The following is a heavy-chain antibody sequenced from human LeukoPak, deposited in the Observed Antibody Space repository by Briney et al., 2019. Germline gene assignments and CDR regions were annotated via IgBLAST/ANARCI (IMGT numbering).Heavy chain of an antibody. CDR1: GFTFSSYS. CDR2: ISSSSSYI. J-gene: IGHJ5*02. V-gene: IGHV3-21*01. D-gene: IGHD3-22*01. CDR3: ARDEYYYDSSGYYNWFDP. Sequence: PGGSLRLACAASGFTFSSYSMNWVRQAPGKGLEWVSSISSSSSYIYYADSVKGRFTISRDNAKNSLYLQMNSLRAEDTAVYYCARDEYYYDSSGYYNWFDPWGQGTLVTVSS.